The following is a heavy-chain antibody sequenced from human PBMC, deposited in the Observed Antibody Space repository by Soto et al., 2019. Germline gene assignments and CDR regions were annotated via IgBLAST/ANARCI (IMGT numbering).Heavy chain of an antibody. CDR2: ISAYNGNT. V-gene: IGHV1-18*01. CDR1: GYTFTSYG. J-gene: IGHJ5*02. D-gene: IGHD2-15*01. Sequence: QVQLVQSGAEVKKPGASVKVSCKASGYTFTSYGISWVRQAPGQGLEWMGWISAYNGNTNYAQKLQGRFTMTTDTPTSKAYMEPRSLRSDDTAVYYCARVGIVVVAATTNWFDPWGQGTLVTVSS. CDR3: ARVGIVVVAATTNWFDP.